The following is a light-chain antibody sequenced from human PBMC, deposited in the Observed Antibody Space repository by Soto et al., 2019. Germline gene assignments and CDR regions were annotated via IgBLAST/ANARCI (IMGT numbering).Light chain of an antibody. CDR2: KAS. J-gene: IGKJ1*01. V-gene: IGKV1-5*03. CDR3: QQYYTYPWT. CDR1: QRISSW. Sequence: DIQMTQSPSTLSASVGDRVTITCRASQRISSWLAWYQQRPGKAPKLLIYKASNLESGVPSRFSGNGSGTELTLTISSLHPDDFATYYFQQYYTYPWTFGPGTKVEIK.